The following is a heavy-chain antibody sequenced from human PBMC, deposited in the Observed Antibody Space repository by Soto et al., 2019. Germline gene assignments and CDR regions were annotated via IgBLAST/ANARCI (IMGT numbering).Heavy chain of an antibody. CDR3: ARVIPVSGPDY. V-gene: IGHV4-34*01. Sequence: SETLSLTCAVSGGFFSSFYWSWIRQPPGKGLEWIGEINHSGSTIYSPSLKSRVTISVDTSKNQFSLNLRSVTAADTAVYYCARVIPVSGPDYWGQGTLVTVSS. J-gene: IGHJ4*02. D-gene: IGHD3-16*01. CDR2: INHSGST. CDR1: GGFFSSFY.